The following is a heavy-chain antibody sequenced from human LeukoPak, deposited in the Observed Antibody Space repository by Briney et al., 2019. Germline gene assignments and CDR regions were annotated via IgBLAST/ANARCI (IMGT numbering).Heavy chain of an antibody. CDR2: INHSGST. D-gene: IGHD3-3*01. Sequence: SETLSLTCAVYGGSFSGYYWSWIRQPPGEGLEWIGEINHSGSTNYNPSLKSRVTISVDTSKNQFSLKLSSVTAADTAVYYCARVGYDFWSGYQNWFDPWGQGTLVTVSS. CDR1: GGSFSGYY. J-gene: IGHJ5*02. V-gene: IGHV4-34*01. CDR3: ARVGYDFWSGYQNWFDP.